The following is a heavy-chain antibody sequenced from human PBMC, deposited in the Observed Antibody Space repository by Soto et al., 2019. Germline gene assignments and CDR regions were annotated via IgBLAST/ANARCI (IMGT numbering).Heavy chain of an antibody. CDR2: IYPGDSDT. V-gene: IGHV5-51*01. D-gene: IGHD1-26*01. CDR3: ARRSGSYGTDDAFDI. J-gene: IGHJ3*02. CDR1: GYSFTTSW. Sequence: PGESLKISCKVSGYSFTTSWIAWLRQMPWKGLEWMGIIYPGDSDTRYSPSFQGQVTISADKSISTAYLQWSSLKASDTAMYYCARRSGSYGTDDAFDIWGQGTMVTVSS.